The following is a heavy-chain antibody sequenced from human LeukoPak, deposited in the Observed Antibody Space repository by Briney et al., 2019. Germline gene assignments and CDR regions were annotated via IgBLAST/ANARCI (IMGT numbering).Heavy chain of an antibody. D-gene: IGHD3-3*02. J-gene: IGHJ4*02. CDR2: ISSSSSTI. CDR3: ARGAYYHED. V-gene: IGHV3-48*01. CDR1: GFTFSSHS. Sequence: GSLRLSCAASGFTFSSHSMNWVRQAPGKGLEWVSYISSSSSTIYYADSVKGRFTISRDNAKNSLYLQMNSLRAEDTAVYYCARGAYYHEDWGQGTLVTVSS.